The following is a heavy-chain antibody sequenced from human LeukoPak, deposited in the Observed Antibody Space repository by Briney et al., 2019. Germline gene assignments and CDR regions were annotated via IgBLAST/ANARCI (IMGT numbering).Heavy chain of an antibody. D-gene: IGHD3-3*01. CDR1: GFSFSSYS. CDR3: GRDESFLGVVPNWFAP. J-gene: IGHJ5*02. V-gene: IGHV3-21*05. CDR2: ISSSSSYI. Sequence: GGSLRLSCAASGFSFSSYSMNWVRQAPGKGLEWVSYISSSSSYIYYADSVKGRFTISRDNAKNSLYLQMNSLRAEDTAVYYCGRDESFLGVVPNWFAPGGRETLATVS.